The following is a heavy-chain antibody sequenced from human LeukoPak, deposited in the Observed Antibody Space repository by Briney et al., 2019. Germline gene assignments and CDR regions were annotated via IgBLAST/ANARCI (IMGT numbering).Heavy chain of an antibody. V-gene: IGHV3-23*01. J-gene: IGHJ6*02. CDR2: ISGSGGST. Sequence: PGGSLRLSCAASGFTFSSYAMSWVRQAPGKGLEWVSAISGSGGSTYYADSVKGRFTISRDNSKNTLYLQMNSLRAEDTAVYYCAKDDRPTYTKLVAQPDVWGQGTTVTVSS. D-gene: IGHD4-11*01. CDR3: AKDDRPTYTKLVAQPDV. CDR1: GFTFSSYA.